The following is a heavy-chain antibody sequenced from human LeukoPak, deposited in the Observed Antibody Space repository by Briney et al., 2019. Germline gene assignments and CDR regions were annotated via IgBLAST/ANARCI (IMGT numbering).Heavy chain of an antibody. CDR3: ARDNAVAGEPDHYYYYYGMDV. CDR1: GYTFTGYY. Sequence: AASVKVSCKASGYTFTGYYMHWVRQAPGQGLEWMGWINPNSGGTNYAQKFQGRVTMTRDTSISTAYMELSRLRSDDTAVYYCARDNAVAGEPDHYYYYYGMDVWGQGTTVTVSS. V-gene: IGHV1-2*02. CDR2: INPNSGGT. J-gene: IGHJ6*02. D-gene: IGHD6-19*01.